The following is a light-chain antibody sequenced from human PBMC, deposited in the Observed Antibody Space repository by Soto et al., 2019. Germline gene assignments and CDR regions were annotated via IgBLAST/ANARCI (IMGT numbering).Light chain of an antibody. V-gene: IGKV3-11*01. CDR1: QNISSY. CDR3: QQRSNRPRT. Sequence: IVLTQSPATLSLSPGERATLSCRASQNISSYLIWYQQKPGQAPRLLIYDVSNRATGIPARFSGSGSGTDFPLTNSSPEPEDFAVYYCQQRSNRPRTFGQGTKVDIK. J-gene: IGKJ1*01. CDR2: DVS.